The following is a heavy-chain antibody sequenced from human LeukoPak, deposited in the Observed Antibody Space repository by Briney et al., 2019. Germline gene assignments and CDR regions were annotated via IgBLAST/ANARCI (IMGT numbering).Heavy chain of an antibody. CDR1: GFTFSSYG. CDR3: AKSVGSGSYYKSYYYYMDV. J-gene: IGHJ6*03. CDR2: ISGSGGST. Sequence: GGTLRLSCAASGFTFSSYGMSWVRQAPGKGLEWVSAISGSGGSTYYADSVKGRFTISGDNSKNTLYLQMNSLRAEDTAVYYCAKSVGSGSYYKSYYYYMDVWGKGTTVTISS. D-gene: IGHD3-10*01. V-gene: IGHV3-23*01.